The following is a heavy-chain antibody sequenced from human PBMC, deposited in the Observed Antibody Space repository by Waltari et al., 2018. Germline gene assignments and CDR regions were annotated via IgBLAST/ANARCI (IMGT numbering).Heavy chain of an antibody. D-gene: IGHD3-3*01. J-gene: IGHJ4*02. Sequence: QVQLQESGPGLVKPSETLSLTCTVSGGSISSYYWSWIRQPAGKGLEWIGRIYTSGSTNYNPSLKSRVTMSVDTSKNQFSLKLSSVTAADTAVYYCARDHTRTDYDFWSGYYGSFDYWGQGTLVTVSS. CDR1: GGSISSYY. CDR2: IYTSGST. V-gene: IGHV4-4*07. CDR3: ARDHTRTDYDFWSGYYGSFDY.